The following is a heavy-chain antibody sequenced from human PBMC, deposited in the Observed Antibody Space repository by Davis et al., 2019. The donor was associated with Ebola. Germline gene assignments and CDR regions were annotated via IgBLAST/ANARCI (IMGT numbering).Heavy chain of an antibody. D-gene: IGHD4-23*01. J-gene: IGHJ4*02. CDR3: ARVGGTSIFDY. V-gene: IGHV1-18*01. CDR2: ISAYNGNT. Sequence: ASVKVSCKASGYTFTSYGISWVRQAPGQGLEWMGWISAYNGNTSYAQKFQGRVTMTRDTSTSTVYMELSSLRSEDTAVYYCARVGGTSIFDYWGQGTLVTVSS. CDR1: GYTFTSYG.